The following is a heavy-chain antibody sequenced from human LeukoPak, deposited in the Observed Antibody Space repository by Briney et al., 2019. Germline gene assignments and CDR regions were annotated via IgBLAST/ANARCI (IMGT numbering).Heavy chain of an antibody. CDR3: AKGGEYSSSWTYYYYMDV. Sequence: GGSLRLSCAASGFTVSGIYMSWVRRAPGKGLEWVSIIYSGGTTFYADSVKGRFTISRDNSKNTLYLQMNSLRAEDTAVYYCAKGGEYSSSWTYYYYMDVWGKGTTVTVSS. CDR2: IYSGGTT. CDR1: GFTVSGIY. V-gene: IGHV3-53*01. D-gene: IGHD6-13*01. J-gene: IGHJ6*03.